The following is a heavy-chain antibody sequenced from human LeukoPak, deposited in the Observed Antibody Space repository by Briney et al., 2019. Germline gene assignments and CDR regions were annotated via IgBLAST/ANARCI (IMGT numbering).Heavy chain of an antibody. CDR1: GGSISSGGYY. CDR3: ARVATPDVSSPLDF. CDR2: IYYSGST. D-gene: IGHD6-19*01. Sequence: PSQTLSLTCTVSGGSISSGGYYWSWIRQHPGKGLEWIGYIYYSGSTYYNPSLKSRVTISVDTSKNQFSLKLSSVTAADTAVYFCARVATPDVSSPLDFWGQGILVTVSS. V-gene: IGHV4-31*03. J-gene: IGHJ4*02.